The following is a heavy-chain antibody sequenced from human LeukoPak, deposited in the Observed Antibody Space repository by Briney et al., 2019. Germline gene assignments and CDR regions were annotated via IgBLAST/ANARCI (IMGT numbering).Heavy chain of an antibody. J-gene: IGHJ4*02. CDR1: GYTFIIYD. D-gene: IGHD3-22*01. CDR2: INLNTGNT. Sequence: AASVKVSCNASGYTFIIYDIYCVRDATGQGLEWLGRINLNTGNTGYAQNFQGSVTMTRNTSKSTTYMELRTVRWEDTAVYFCERSRFVGNSDYFGIWGQGTLDPVSS. V-gene: IGHV1-8*01. CDR3: ERSRFVGNSDYFGI.